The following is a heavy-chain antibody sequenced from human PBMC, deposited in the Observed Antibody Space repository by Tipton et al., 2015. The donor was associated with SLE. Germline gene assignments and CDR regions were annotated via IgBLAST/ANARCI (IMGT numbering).Heavy chain of an antibody. D-gene: IGHD1/OR15-1a*01. CDR1: GFTFGDYA. CDR2: IRSKAYGGTT. Sequence: SLRLSCTASGFTFGDYAMSWFRQAPGKGLEWVGFIRSKAYGGTTEYAASVKGRFTISRDDSKSIAYLQMNSLKTEDTAVYYCARERGIREHDTFDIWGQGTMVTVSS. V-gene: IGHV3-49*03. CDR3: ARERGIREHDTFDI. J-gene: IGHJ3*02.